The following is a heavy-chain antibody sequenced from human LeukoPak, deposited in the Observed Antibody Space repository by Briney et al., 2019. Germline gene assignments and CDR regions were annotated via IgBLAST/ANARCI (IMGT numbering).Heavy chain of an antibody. V-gene: IGHV5-10-1*01. Sequence: GESLKISCEGSGYSFTSYWIAWVRLMPGKGLEWMGRIDPSDSYTNYSPSFQGHVTISADKSISTAYLQWSSLKASDTAMYYCARIPTYYDFWSGYSSYWFDPWGQGTLVTVSS. CDR2: IDPSDSYT. D-gene: IGHD3-3*01. CDR1: GYSFTSYW. CDR3: ARIPTYYDFWSGYSSYWFDP. J-gene: IGHJ5*02.